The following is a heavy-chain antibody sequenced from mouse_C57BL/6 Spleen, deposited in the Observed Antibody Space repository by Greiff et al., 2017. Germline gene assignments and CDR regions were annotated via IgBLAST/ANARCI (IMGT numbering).Heavy chain of an antibody. D-gene: IGHD2-4*01. V-gene: IGHV1-85*01. CDR2: IYPRDGST. CDR1: GYTFTSYD. Sequence: VKLMESGPELVKPGASVKLSCKASGYTFTSYDINWVKQRPGQGLEWIGWIYPRDGSTKYNEKFKGKATLTVDTSSSTAYMELHSLTSEDSAVYFCARDDYDDWFAYWGQGTLVTVSA. J-gene: IGHJ3*01. CDR3: ARDDYDDWFAY.